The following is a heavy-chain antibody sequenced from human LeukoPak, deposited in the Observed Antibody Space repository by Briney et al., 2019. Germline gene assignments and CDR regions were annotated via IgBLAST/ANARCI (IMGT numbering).Heavy chain of an antibody. CDR1: GFTFSSYG. CDR3: AKDGRADTMVRGVTYYFDY. CDR2: ISYDGSNK. V-gene: IGHV3-30*18. J-gene: IGHJ4*02. Sequence: GRSLRLSCAASGFTFSSYGMHWVRQAPGKGLEWVAVISYDGSNKYYADSVKGRFTISRDNSKNTLYLQMNSLRAEDTAVYYCAKDGRADTMVRGVTYYFDYWGQGTLVTVSS. D-gene: IGHD3-10*01.